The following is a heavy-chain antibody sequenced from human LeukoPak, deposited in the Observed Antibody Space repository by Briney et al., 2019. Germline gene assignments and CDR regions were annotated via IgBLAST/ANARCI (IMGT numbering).Heavy chain of an antibody. D-gene: IGHD6-13*01. J-gene: IGHJ4*02. CDR1: GGSISNYY. V-gene: IGHV4-59*08. Sequence: SETLSLTCTVSGGSISNYYWSWIRQSRGKGLDWIGYIYRGSTNYNPSLKSRVTISVDTYKNQVSLKLTSETPTDTAVYYCARHAANSTAGTGPFDSWGQGTLVTVSS. CDR3: ARHAANSTAGTGPFDS. CDR2: IYRGST.